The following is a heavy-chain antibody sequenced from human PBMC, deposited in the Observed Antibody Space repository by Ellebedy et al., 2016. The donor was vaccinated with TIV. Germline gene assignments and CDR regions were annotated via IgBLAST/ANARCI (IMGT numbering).Heavy chain of an antibody. Sequence: GESLKISCAASGFTFSSYDMHWVRQAPGKGLEWVALISYDANNKYYADSVKGRFTISRDNSKNTLYLQMSSLRAEDTAVYFCAKVPVGFCSTPNCFYLDSWGQGTLLTVSS. J-gene: IGHJ4*02. CDR1: GFTFSSYD. CDR2: ISYDANNK. V-gene: IGHV3-30*18. CDR3: AKVPVGFCSTPNCFYLDS. D-gene: IGHD2-2*01.